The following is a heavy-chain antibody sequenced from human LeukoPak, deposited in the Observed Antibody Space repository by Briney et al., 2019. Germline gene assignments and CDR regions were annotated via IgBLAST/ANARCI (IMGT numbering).Heavy chain of an antibody. CDR1: GFTFSSYA. CDR3: ARGTIYGSGSYTGYYFDY. D-gene: IGHD3-10*01. Sequence: GRSLRLSCAASGFTFSSYAMHWVRQAPGKGLEWVAVISYDGSNKYYADSVKARFTISRDNSKNTLYLQMNSLRAEDTAVYYCARGTIYGSGSYTGYYFDYWGQGTLVTVSS. V-gene: IGHV3-30*04. J-gene: IGHJ4*02. CDR2: ISYDGSNK.